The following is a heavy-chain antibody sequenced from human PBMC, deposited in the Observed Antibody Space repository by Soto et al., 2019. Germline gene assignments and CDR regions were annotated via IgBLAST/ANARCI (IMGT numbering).Heavy chain of an antibody. D-gene: IGHD6-19*01. Sequence: EVQLLDSGGGLVQPGGSLRLSCTASGFTFSSQAMSWVRQAPWKGLAWVSGISASGGSTYYADSVRGRFTISRDNSKNTLYLQRNSLRAEDTAVYYCAKGPGPGQWLATGSYYFDYWGQGTMVTVSS. CDR2: ISASGGST. V-gene: IGHV3-23*01. CDR3: AKGPGPGQWLATGSYYFDY. J-gene: IGHJ4*02. CDR1: GFTFSSQA.